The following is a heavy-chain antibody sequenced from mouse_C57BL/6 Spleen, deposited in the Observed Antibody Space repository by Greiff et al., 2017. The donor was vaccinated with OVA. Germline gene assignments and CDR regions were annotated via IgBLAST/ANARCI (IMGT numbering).Heavy chain of an antibody. CDR3: ARHITTVEGPFAY. J-gene: IGHJ3*01. D-gene: IGHD1-1*01. Sequence: QVQLQQSGAELAKPGASVTLSCKASGYTFTSYWMHWVKQRPGQGLEWIGYINPSSGYTKYNQKFKDKATLTADKSSSTAYMQLSSLTYEDSAVYYCARHITTVEGPFAYWGKGTLVTVSA. CDR2: INPSSGYT. V-gene: IGHV1-7*01. CDR1: GYTFTSYW.